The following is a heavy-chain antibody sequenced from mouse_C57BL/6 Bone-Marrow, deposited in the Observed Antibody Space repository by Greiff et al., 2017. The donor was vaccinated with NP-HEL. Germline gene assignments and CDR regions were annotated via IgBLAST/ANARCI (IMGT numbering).Heavy chain of an antibody. J-gene: IGHJ2*01. CDR1: GFTFSDYY. Sequence: DVKLVESGGGLVQPGGSLKLSCAASGFTFSDYYMYWVRQTPEKRLEWVAYISNGGGSTYYPDTVKGRFTISRDNAKNTLYLQMSRLKSEDTAMYYCARHGGSSFDYWGQGTTLTVSS. D-gene: IGHD1-1*01. CDR3: ARHGGSSFDY. V-gene: IGHV5-12*01. CDR2: ISNGGGST.